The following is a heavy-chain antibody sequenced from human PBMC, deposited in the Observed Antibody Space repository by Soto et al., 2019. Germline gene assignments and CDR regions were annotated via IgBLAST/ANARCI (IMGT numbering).Heavy chain of an antibody. V-gene: IGHV4-30-4*01. CDR1: AASLTGADSY. D-gene: IGHD3-9*01. CDR3: GRDFEGSAIGP. J-gene: IGHJ5*02. Sequence: SETLSLTCAVSAASLTGADSYWFWIRKPPGKGLERIGYISYSGYTYYTPSLRSRVTISAERSENKFSLTLKSVTAADTAVYFCGRDFEGSAIGPWGQGTSVTVSS. CDR2: ISYSGYT.